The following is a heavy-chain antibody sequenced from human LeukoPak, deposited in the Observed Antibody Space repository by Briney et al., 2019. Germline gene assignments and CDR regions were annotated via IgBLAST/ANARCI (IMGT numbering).Heavy chain of an antibody. CDR3: ARNRRLQYDY. V-gene: IGHV4-61*08. CDR1: GGSISSGDYY. CDR2: IYYSGST. D-gene: IGHD5-24*01. Sequence: SETLSLTCTVSGGSISSGDYYWSWIRQPPGKGLEWIGYIYYSGSTNYNPSLKSRVTISVDTSKNQFSLKLSSVTAADTAVYYCARNRRLQYDYWGQGTLVTVSS. J-gene: IGHJ4*02.